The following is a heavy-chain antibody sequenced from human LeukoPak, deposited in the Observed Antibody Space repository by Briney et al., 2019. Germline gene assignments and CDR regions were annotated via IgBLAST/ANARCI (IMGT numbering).Heavy chain of an antibody. Sequence: KPSETLSLTCSVSGGAISSYYWSWIRQPPGKGLEWIGYVHYSGSTNYNPTLKSRVTISVDTSKNQFSLKVSSVTAADTAVYYCARDGVEMATNEDNYDAFDIWGQGTMVTVSS. CDR2: VHYSGST. V-gene: IGHV4-59*01. CDR3: ARDGVEMATNEDNYDAFDI. CDR1: GGAISSYY. D-gene: IGHD5-24*01. J-gene: IGHJ3*02.